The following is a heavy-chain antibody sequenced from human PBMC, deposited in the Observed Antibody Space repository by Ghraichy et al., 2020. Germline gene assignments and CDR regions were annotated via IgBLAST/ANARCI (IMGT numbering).Heavy chain of an antibody. V-gene: IGHV2-70*11. J-gene: IGHJ6*02. CDR1: GFSLSTSGMC. Sequence: SGPTLVKPTQTLTLTCTFSGFSLSTSGMCVSWIRQPPGKALEWLARIDWDDDKYYSTSLKTRLTISKDTSKNQVVLTMTNMDPVDTATYYCARIHQDGYSSGWYQANPLNYYGMDVWGQGTTVTVSS. D-gene: IGHD6-19*01. CDR3: ARIHQDGYSSGWYQANPLNYYGMDV. CDR2: IDWDDDK.